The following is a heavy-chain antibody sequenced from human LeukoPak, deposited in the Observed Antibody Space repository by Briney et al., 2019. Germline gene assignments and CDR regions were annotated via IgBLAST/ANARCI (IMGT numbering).Heavy chain of an antibody. CDR2: TIPICGTS. J-gene: IGHJ4*02. CDR1: RGTFSSYP. V-gene: IGHV1-69*06. D-gene: IGHD4-17*01. CDR3: ARVGDYGDYSFDY. Sequence: GSAVTVSLKASRGTFSSYPISWLRQPTAKELEWMGGTIPICGTSNYAQKFRVRVTITEDKYTSTAYMELRSLRSEDTAVYFCARVGDYGDYSFDYWGQGTLVTVSS.